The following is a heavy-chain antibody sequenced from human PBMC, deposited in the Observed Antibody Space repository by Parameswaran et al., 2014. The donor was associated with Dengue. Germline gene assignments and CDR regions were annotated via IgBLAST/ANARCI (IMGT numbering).Heavy chain of an antibody. D-gene: IGHD1-26*01. CDR3: ARDYRYYYYGMDV. Sequence: VRQAPGKGLEWIGEINHSGSTNYNPSLKSRVTISVDTSKNQFPLKLSSVTAADTAVYYCARDYRYYYYGMDVWGQGTTVTVSS. J-gene: IGHJ6*02. CDR2: INHSGST. V-gene: IGHV4-34*01.